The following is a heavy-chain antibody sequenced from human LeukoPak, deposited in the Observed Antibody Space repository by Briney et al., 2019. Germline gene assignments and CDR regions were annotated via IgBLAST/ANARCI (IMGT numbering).Heavy chain of an antibody. Sequence: PSETLSLTCTVSGGSISSYYWSWIRQPPGKGLEGIGCIYDSGSTKNNPSLKSRVTISVDTSKKQLSLTLSSVTAADTAVYYCARGEVGATTPLDSWGQGTLVTVSS. CDR1: GGSISSYY. J-gene: IGHJ4*02. V-gene: IGHV4-59*01. CDR2: IYDSGST. CDR3: ARGEVGATTPLDS. D-gene: IGHD1-26*01.